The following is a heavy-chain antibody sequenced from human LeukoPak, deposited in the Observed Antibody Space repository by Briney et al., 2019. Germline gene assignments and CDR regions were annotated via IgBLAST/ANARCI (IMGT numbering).Heavy chain of an antibody. CDR3: AKDLSTVEWELLIFQH. D-gene: IGHD1-26*01. J-gene: IGHJ1*01. CDR1: GFTFSRYA. Sequence: PGGSLRLSCAASGFTFSRYAMSWVRQAPGKGLDWVSAVSASDGGTYYADSVKGRFTISRDNAKNTLYLQMNSLRPEDTAVYYCAKDLSTVEWELLIFQHWGQGTLVTVSS. CDR2: VSASDGGT. V-gene: IGHV3-23*01.